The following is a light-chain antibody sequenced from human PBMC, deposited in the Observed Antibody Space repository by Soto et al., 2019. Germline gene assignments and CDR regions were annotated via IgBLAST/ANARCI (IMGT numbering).Light chain of an antibody. Sequence: QPVLTQSPSASASLGASVKLTCTLSSGHSSHAIAWHQLQPEKGPRYLMKLNSDGSHSKGDGIPDRFSGSSSGAERYLIISSLQSEDEADYYCQTWGTGIHVFGTGTKLTVL. CDR1: SGHSSHA. J-gene: IGLJ1*01. CDR3: QTWGTGIHV. CDR2: LNSDGSH. V-gene: IGLV4-69*01.